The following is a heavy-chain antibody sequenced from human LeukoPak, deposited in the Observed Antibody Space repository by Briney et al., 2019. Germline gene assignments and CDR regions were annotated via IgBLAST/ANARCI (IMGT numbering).Heavy chain of an antibody. V-gene: IGHV1-18*01. D-gene: IGHD3-22*01. CDR2: ISAYNGNT. CDR3: ARDSEGDYYDSSGYYAPQSY. CDR1: GYTFTRDG. J-gene: IGHJ4*02. Sequence: ASVKVSCKASGYTFTRDGISWVGQAPGEGLEWMGGISAYNGNTNDAQKLQGRVTITTDTATSTAYMELRSLSSDDTAVYYCARDSEGDYYDSSGYYAPQSYWGQGTLVTVSS.